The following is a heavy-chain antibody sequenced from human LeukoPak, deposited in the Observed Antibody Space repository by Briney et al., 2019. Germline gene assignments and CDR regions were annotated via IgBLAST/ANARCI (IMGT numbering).Heavy chain of an antibody. Sequence: GGSLRLSCAASGFTVSSNYMSWIRQAPGKGLEWVSYISSSGSTIYYADSVKGRFTISRDNAKNSLYLQMNSLRAEDTAVYYCARDRITIFGVVTLYYYYGMDVWGQGTTVTVSS. CDR3: ARDRITIFGVVTLYYYYGMDV. D-gene: IGHD3-3*01. J-gene: IGHJ6*02. CDR1: GFTVSSNY. CDR2: ISSSGSTI. V-gene: IGHV3-11*01.